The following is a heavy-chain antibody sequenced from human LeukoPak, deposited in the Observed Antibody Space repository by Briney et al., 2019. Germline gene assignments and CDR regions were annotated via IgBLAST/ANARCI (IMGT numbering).Heavy chain of an antibody. D-gene: IGHD3-22*01. CDR3: ARDTYYYDSSGYPVGYFDY. CDR1: GGSISSYY. V-gene: IGHV4-59*01. CDR2: IYYSGST. Sequence: KPSETLSLTCTVSGGSISSYYWSWIRQPPGKGLEWIGYIYYSGSTNYNPSLKSRVTISVDTSKNQFSLRLRSVTAADTAVYYCARDTYYYDSSGYPVGYFDYWGQGTLVTVSS. J-gene: IGHJ4*02.